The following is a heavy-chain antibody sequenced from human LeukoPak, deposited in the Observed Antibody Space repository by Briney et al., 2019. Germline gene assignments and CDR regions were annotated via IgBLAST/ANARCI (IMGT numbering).Heavy chain of an antibody. Sequence: PSETLSLTCTVSGGSISSYYWSWIRQPPGKGLEWIGYIYYSGSTNYNPSLKSRVTISVDTSKNQFSLKLSSVTAADTAVYYCARGGHYDDAFDIWGQGTMVTVSS. CDR1: GGSISSYY. D-gene: IGHD3-22*01. J-gene: IGHJ3*02. V-gene: IGHV4-59*01. CDR3: ARGGHYDDAFDI. CDR2: IYYSGST.